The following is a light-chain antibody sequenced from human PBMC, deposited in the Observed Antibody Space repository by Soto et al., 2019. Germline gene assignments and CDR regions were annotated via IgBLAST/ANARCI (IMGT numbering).Light chain of an antibody. Sequence: EIVLTQSPGTLSLSPGERATLSCRASQSVSSSYLAWYQQKPGQAPRLLIYGASSRATGIPDRFSGSGSGTVFTLTIIRLEPEDFAVYYCQQYGSSPPGLTFGGGTKVEIK. V-gene: IGKV3-20*01. CDR2: GAS. CDR3: QQYGSSPPGLT. CDR1: QSVSSSY. J-gene: IGKJ4*01.